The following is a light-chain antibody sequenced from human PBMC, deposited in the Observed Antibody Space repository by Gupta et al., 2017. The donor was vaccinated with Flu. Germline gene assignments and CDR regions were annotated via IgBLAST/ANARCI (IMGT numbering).Light chain of an antibody. V-gene: IGKV3-15*01. J-gene: IGKJ4*01. Sequence: DIAMSPSPATVSASPGESATLPCRASQSVSSYLAWYQQKPGQAPRVLIYGASTRATGIPARFSGSGSGTEFTLTISSLQSEDFAVYYCQHNNNWPLTFGEGTELEIK. CDR3: QHNNNWPLT. CDR1: QSVSSY. CDR2: GAS.